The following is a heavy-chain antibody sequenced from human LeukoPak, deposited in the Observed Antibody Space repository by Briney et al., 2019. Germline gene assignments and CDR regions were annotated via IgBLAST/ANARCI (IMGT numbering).Heavy chain of an antibody. CDR3: ARVQRGPVSGSYLAGSLDY. Sequence: GGSLRLSCAASGFTFSSYEMNWVRQAPGKGLEWVSYISSSGSTIYYADSVKGRFTISRDNAKNSLYLQMNSLKTEDTAVYYCARVQRGPVSGSYLAGSLDYWGQGTLVTVSS. CDR1: GFTFSSYE. V-gene: IGHV3-48*03. CDR2: ISSSGSTI. D-gene: IGHD1-26*01. J-gene: IGHJ4*02.